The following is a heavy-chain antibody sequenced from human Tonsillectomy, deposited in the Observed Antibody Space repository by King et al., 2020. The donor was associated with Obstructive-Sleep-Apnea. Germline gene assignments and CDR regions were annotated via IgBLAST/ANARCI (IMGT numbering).Heavy chain of an antibody. CDR2: IYYSGIT. D-gene: IGHD2-21*01. Sequence: QLQESGPGLVKPSQTLSLTCTVSGGSISSGGYYWSWIRQHPGKGLEWIGYIYYSGITYYNPSLKSRVTISVDTSKNQFSLKLSSVTAADTAVYYCASIPASLLIYFDYWGQGTLVTVSS. V-gene: IGHV4-31*03. J-gene: IGHJ4*02. CDR1: GGSISSGGYY. CDR3: ASIPASLLIYFDY.